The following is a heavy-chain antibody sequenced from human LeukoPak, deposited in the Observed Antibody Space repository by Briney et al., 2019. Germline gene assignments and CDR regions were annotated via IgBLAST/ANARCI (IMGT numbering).Heavy chain of an antibody. Sequence: GGSLKLSCAASGFTFNDYWMSWVRQAPGKGLEWVSVIYSGGSTYYADSVKGRFTISRDNSKNTLYLQMNSLRAEDTAVYYCKWYDYWGQGTLVTVSS. J-gene: IGHJ4*02. CDR3: KWYDY. CDR2: IYSGGST. CDR1: GFTFNDYW. D-gene: IGHD2-15*01. V-gene: IGHV3-53*01.